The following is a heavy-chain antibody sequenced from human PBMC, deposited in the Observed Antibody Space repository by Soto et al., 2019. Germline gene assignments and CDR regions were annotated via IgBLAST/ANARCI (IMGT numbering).Heavy chain of an antibody. D-gene: IGHD1-1*01. CDR2: INAGNGNT. Sequence: QVQLVQSGAEVKKPGASVKVSCKASGYTFTSYAMHWVRQAPGQRLEWMGWINAGNGNTKYSQKFQGRVTINRDTSASTAYMELSSLRSADTAVYYCARDPSNWNDAWFDPWGQGTLVTVSS. V-gene: IGHV1-3*01. J-gene: IGHJ5*02. CDR1: GYTFTSYA. CDR3: ARDPSNWNDAWFDP.